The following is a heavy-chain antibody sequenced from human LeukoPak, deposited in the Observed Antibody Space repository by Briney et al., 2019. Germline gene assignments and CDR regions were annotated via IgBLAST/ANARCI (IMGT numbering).Heavy chain of an antibody. CDR1: GYSFTTYW. D-gene: IGHD3-10*01. Sequence: GESLKISCKGSGYSFTTYWIGWVRQLPGKGLEWMGIIYPGGSDTRYSPSFQGQVTISADKSISTAYLQWSSLKASDTAMYYCARMQYGSGSLIDAFDIWGQGTMVTVSS. CDR2: IYPGGSDT. J-gene: IGHJ3*02. V-gene: IGHV5-51*01. CDR3: ARMQYGSGSLIDAFDI.